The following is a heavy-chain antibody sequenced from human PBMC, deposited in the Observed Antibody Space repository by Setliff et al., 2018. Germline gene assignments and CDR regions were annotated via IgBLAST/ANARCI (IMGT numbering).Heavy chain of an antibody. CDR2: IFQSGIT. V-gene: IGHV4-38-2*01. D-gene: IGHD5-12*01. Sequence: PSETLSLTCAVSGFSITNGYYWGWIRQSPGKGLGWIGNIFQSGITFYNPSLKSRVTMSLDTSQNQFSLKLRSVTAADTAVYFCARVGGLLVATMPFDYWGQGTLVTVSS. CDR3: ARVGGLLVATMPFDY. CDR1: GFSITNGYY. J-gene: IGHJ4*02.